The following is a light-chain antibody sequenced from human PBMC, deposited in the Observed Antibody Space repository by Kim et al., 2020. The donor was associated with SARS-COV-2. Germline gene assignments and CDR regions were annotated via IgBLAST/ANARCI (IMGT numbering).Light chain of an antibody. CDR3: QHFGRSRQRT. J-gene: IGKJ1*01. Sequence: EIVLTQSPGTLSLSPGERATLSCRVSQSVSSSCLAWLQQKPGQAPRLLIYGASSRATGIPDRFSGSGSGTDFTLTIRRLEPEDFAVYYCQHFGRSRQRTFGQGTKVDIK. CDR1: QSVSSSC. V-gene: IGKV3-20*01. CDR2: GAS.